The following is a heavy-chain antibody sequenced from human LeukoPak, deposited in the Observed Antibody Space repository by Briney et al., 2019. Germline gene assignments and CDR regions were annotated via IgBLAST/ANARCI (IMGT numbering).Heavy chain of an antibody. D-gene: IGHD3-3*01. J-gene: IGHJ3*02. CDR1: GGSISSTSYS. Sequence: SETLSLTCSVSGGSISSTSYSWGWIRQPPGKGLEWIGISSYSGSTYYNASLKSRLTISVDTSKNQLSLKLSSVTAADTAVYYCAKNYDFGDAFDIWGQGTMVTVSS. CDR2: SSYSGST. CDR3: AKNYDFGDAFDI. V-gene: IGHV4-39*01.